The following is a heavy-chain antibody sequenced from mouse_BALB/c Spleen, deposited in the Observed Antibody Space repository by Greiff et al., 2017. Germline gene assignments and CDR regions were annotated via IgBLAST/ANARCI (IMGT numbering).Heavy chain of an antibody. CDR3: TLMIIYYAMDY. CDR2: IRLKSNNYAT. Sequence: EVKVEESGGGLVQPGGSMKLSCVASGFTFSNYWMNWVRQSPEKGLEWVAEIRLKSNNYATHYAESVKGRFTISRDDSKSSVYLQMNNLRAEDTGIYYCTLMIIYYAMDYWGQGTSVTVSS. D-gene: IGHD2-4*01. CDR1: GFTFSNYW. J-gene: IGHJ4*01. V-gene: IGHV6-6*02.